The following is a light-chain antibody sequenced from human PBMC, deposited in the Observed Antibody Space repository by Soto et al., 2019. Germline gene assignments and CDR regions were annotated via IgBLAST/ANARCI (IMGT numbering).Light chain of an antibody. J-gene: IGLJ2*01. CDR1: SSNIGGSYD. CDR3: QSYDSSLSGVV. V-gene: IGLV1-40*01. Sequence: QPVLTQPPSVSGAPGQRVTISCTGSSSNIGGSYDVHWYQQLPGTAPKLLIYGNSNRPSGVPDRFSGSKSGTSASLAITGLQAEDEANYYCQSYDSSLSGVVFGGGTKLTVL. CDR2: GNS.